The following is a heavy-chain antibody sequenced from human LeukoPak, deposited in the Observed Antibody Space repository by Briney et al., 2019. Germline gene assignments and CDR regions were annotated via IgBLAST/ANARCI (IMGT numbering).Heavy chain of an antibody. Sequence: ASVKVSCKASGYTFTGYYMHWVRQAPGQGLEWMGWINPSSGGTKYAQKFQDRVTMTRDTSISTAYMELGRLRSDDTAVYYCAPGPYHQLPYYFDYWGQGTLVTVSS. CDR2: INPSSGGT. D-gene: IGHD2-2*01. V-gene: IGHV1-2*02. CDR3: APGPYHQLPYYFDY. CDR1: GYTFTGYY. J-gene: IGHJ4*02.